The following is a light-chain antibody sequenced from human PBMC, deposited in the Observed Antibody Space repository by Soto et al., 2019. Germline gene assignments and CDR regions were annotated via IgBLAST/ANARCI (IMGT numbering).Light chain of an antibody. CDR3: QSYDSSTVV. J-gene: IGLJ2*01. CDR1: SGTIASNY. Sequence: NFMLTQPHSVSESPGKTVTISCTRSSGTIASNYVQWYQQRPGSAPTTVIYEDNQRPSGVPHRFSGSTDGSSNAASLTTSGLQNEDEDDYYCQSYDSSTVVFGGGTKVTVL. CDR2: EDN. V-gene: IGLV6-57*04.